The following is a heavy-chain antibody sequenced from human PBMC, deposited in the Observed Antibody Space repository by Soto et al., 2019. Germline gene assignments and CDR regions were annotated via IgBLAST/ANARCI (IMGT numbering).Heavy chain of an antibody. D-gene: IGHD3-22*01. CDR1: GGTFSSYA. CDR3: ARDSPLYYDSSGYYPNWFDP. Sequence: SVKVSCKASGGTFSSYAISWVRQAPGEGLEWMGGIIPIFGTANYAQKFQGRVTITADESTSTAYMELSSLRSEDTAVYYCARDSPLYYDSSGYYPNWFDPWGQGTLVTVSS. J-gene: IGHJ5*02. V-gene: IGHV1-69*13. CDR2: IIPIFGTA.